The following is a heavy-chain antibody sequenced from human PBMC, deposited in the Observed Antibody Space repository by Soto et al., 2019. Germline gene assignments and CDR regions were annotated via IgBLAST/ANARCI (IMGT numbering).Heavy chain of an antibody. D-gene: IGHD5-12*01. CDR3: ARVPNPFRLKIGYEDAFDF. Sequence: GESLKISCKGSGYSFTSYWIAWVRQMPGKGLEWMGRIDPSDSYTNYSPSFQGHVTISADKSISTAYLQWSSLKASDTAVYYCARVPNPFRLKIGYEDAFDFWGQGTMVTVSS. V-gene: IGHV5-10-1*01. CDR1: GYSFTSYW. CDR2: IDPSDSYT. J-gene: IGHJ3*01.